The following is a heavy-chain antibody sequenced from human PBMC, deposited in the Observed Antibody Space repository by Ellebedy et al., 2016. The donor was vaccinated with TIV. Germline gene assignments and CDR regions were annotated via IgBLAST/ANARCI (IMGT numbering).Heavy chain of an antibody. D-gene: IGHD2-15*01. Sequence: GGSLRLXXAASGFTFSSYAMSWVRQAPGKGLEWVSAISGSGGSTYYADSVKGRFTISRDNSKNTLYLQMNSLRAEDTAVYYCAKDARDIVVVVAPNWFDPWGQGTLVTVSS. CDR3: AKDARDIVVVVAPNWFDP. CDR2: ISGSGGST. J-gene: IGHJ5*02. V-gene: IGHV3-23*01. CDR1: GFTFSSYA.